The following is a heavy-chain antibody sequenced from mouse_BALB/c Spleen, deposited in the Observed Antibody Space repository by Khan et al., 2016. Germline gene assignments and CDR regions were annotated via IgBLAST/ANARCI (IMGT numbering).Heavy chain of an antibody. V-gene: IGHV3-2*02. Sequence: EVKLLESGPGLVKPSQSLSLTCTVTGYSITSDYAWNWIRQFPGNKLEWMGYISYSGNTSYNPSLKSRISITRDTSKNQFFLQLNSVTTEDTATYYCTRRDYYGLFDYWGQGTTLTVSS. J-gene: IGHJ2*01. CDR3: TRRDYYGLFDY. D-gene: IGHD1-1*01. CDR1: GYSITSDYA. CDR2: ISYSGNT.